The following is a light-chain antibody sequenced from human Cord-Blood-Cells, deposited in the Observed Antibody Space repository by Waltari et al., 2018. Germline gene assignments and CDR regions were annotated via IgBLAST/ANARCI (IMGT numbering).Light chain of an antibody. CDR3: QQSYSTPWT. CDR2: AAS. Sequence: DIQITQSPSSLSASVGDSVTITCRANQSISSYLNWYQQKPGKAPKLLIYAASSLQSGVPSRFSGSGSGTDFTLTISSLQPEDFATYYCQQSYSTPWTFGQGTKVEIK. J-gene: IGKJ1*01. V-gene: IGKV1-39*01. CDR1: QSISSY.